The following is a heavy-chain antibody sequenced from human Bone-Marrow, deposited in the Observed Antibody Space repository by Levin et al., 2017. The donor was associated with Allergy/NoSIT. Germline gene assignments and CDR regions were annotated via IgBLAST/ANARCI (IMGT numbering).Heavy chain of an antibody. D-gene: IGHD3-10*01. CDR2: IYYSGST. V-gene: IGHV4-59*01. Sequence: GSLRLSCTVSGGSISSYYWSWIRQPPGKGLEWIGYIYYSGSTNYNPSLKSRVTISVDTSKNQFSLKLSSVTAADTAVYYCARGLDYYGAGSYYSRHYYYYYCMDVWGKGTTVTVSS. CDR3: ARGLDYYGAGSYYSRHYYYYYCMDV. CDR1: GGSISSYY. J-gene: IGHJ6*03.